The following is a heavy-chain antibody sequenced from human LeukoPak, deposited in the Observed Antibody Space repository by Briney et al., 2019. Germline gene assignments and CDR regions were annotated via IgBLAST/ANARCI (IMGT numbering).Heavy chain of an antibody. CDR1: GGSISSYY. CDR2: IYYCGST. V-gene: IGHV4-59*03. CDR3: AILLRTGGNAFDI. Sequence: SETLSLTCTVSGGSISSYYWSWIRKPPGKGLEGIGYIYYCGSTNYNPSLKSRVTISVDTPQNQFSLKLISVTAADTAGYYCAILLRTGGNAFDIWGQGTMVTVSS. J-gene: IGHJ3*02. D-gene: IGHD1-26*01.